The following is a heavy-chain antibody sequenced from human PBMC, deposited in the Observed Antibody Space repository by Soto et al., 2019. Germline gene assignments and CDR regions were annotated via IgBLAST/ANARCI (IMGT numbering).Heavy chain of an antibody. J-gene: IGHJ4*02. CDR1: GGSISSSSYY. CDR3: AREGQLGGRVDY. D-gene: IGHD6-6*01. V-gene: IGHV4-61*01. Sequence: SETLSLTCTVSGGSISSSSYYWGWIRQPPGKGLEWIGYIYYSGSTNYNPSLKSRVTISVDTSKNQFSLKLSSVTAADTAVYYCAREGQLGGRVDYWGQGTLVTVSS. CDR2: IYYSGST.